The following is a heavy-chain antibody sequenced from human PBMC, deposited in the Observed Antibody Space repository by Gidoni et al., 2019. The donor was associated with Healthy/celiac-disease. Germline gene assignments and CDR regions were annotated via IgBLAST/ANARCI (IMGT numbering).Heavy chain of an antibody. Sequence: EVQLVESGGGLVQPGGSLRLSCAASGFTFSSYWMSWVRQAPGKGLEGVANIKQDGSEKYYVDSVKGRFTISRDNAKNSLYLQMNSLRAEDTAVYYCARDYSSSWFPYYYYGMDVWGQGTTVTVSS. J-gene: IGHJ6*02. CDR3: ARDYSSSWFPYYYYGMDV. CDR1: GFTFSSYW. CDR2: IKQDGSEK. D-gene: IGHD6-13*01. V-gene: IGHV3-7*01.